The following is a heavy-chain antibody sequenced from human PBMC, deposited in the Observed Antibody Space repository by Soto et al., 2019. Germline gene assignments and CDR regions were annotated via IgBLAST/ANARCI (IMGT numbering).Heavy chain of an antibody. CDR2: IYYRWST. CDR3: ARDHGEYYDSSGSWYYGMDV. D-gene: IGHD3-22*01. J-gene: IGHJ6*02. Sequence: SETLSLTCTVSGGSISSGGYYWSWIRQYPGKGLEWIGYIYYRWSTYYNPSLKSRVTISVDTSKNQFSLKLSSVTAADTAVYYCARDHGEYYDSSGSWYYGMDVWGQGTTVTVSS. CDR1: GGSISSGGYY. V-gene: IGHV4-31*03.